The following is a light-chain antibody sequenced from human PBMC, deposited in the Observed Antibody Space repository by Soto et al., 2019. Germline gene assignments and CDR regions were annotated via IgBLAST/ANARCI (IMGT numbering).Light chain of an antibody. CDR2: DVT. V-gene: IGLV2-8*01. CDR3: CSFAGSFSYV. Sequence: QSALTQPPSASGSPGQSVTISCTGTSTDVGGYNFVSWYQQHPGKAPKLILYDVTERPAGVPDRFSGSKSGNTASLTISGLQAEDEADYSCCSFAGSFSYVFGGGTKLTVL. J-gene: IGLJ1*01. CDR1: STDVGGYNF.